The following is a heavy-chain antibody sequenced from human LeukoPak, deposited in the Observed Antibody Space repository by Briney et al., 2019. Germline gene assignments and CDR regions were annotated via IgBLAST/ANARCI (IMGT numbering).Heavy chain of an antibody. V-gene: IGHV1-69*05. J-gene: IGHJ4*02. Sequence: RASVTVSFTASGGTFIIYAISWVRQAPGQGLEWTGGIIPIFGTANYAQKFQGRVTITTDESTSTAYMELSSLRSGDTAVYYCASSAVDYYDSSGYYYFDYWGQGTLVTVSS. CDR2: IIPIFGTA. D-gene: IGHD3-22*01. CDR3: ASSAVDYYDSSGYYYFDY. CDR1: GGTFIIYA.